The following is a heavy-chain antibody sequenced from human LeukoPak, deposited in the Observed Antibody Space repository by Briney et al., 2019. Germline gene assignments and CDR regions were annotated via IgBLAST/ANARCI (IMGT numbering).Heavy chain of an antibody. CDR2: ISGSGGST. Sequence: GGSLRLSCAASGFTFSSYAMGWVRQAPGKGLEWVSGISGSGGSTYYADSVKGRFTISRGNSKNTLFLQVNSLRAEDTALYYCAKSRARREGSSGSIDYWGQGTLVTVSS. CDR1: GFTFSSYA. CDR3: AKSRARREGSSGSIDY. J-gene: IGHJ4*02. D-gene: IGHD3-22*01. V-gene: IGHV3-23*01.